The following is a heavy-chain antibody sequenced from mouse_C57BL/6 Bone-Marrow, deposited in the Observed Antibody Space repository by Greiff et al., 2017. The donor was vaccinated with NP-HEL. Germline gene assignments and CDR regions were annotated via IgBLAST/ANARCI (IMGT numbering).Heavy chain of an antibody. CDR1: GFTFSSYA. CDR2: ISSGGDYI. D-gene: IGHD1-1*01. V-gene: IGHV5-9-1*02. J-gene: IGHJ4*01. Sequence: EVQLVESGEGLVKPGGSLKLSCAASGFTFSSYAMSWVRQTPEKRLEWVAYISSGGDYIYYADTVKGRFTISRDNARNTLYLQMSSLKSEDTAMYYCTRYTVVPYAMDYWGQGTSVTVSS. CDR3: TRYTVVPYAMDY.